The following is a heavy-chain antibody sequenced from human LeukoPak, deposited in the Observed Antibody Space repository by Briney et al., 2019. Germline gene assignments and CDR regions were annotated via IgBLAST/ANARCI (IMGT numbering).Heavy chain of an antibody. Sequence: RGSPRLSCAASGFTVSSNYISWVRQAPGKGLEWVSVIYSGGSTYYADSVKGRFTISRDNSKNTLYLQMNSLRAEDTAVYYCARAGTATNLGSYYFDYWGQGTLVTVSS. J-gene: IGHJ4*02. CDR2: IYSGGST. D-gene: IGHD4-17*01. CDR1: GFTVSSNY. CDR3: ARAGTATNLGSYYFDY. V-gene: IGHV3-53*01.